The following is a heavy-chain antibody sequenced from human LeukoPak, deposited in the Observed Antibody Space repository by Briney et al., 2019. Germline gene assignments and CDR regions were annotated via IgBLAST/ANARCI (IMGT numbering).Heavy chain of an antibody. CDR1: GESFSAYF. V-gene: IGHV4-34*01. Sequence: SETLSLTCAVYGESFSAYFWTWIRQPPGKGLEWIGEISRGGSTNYSPSLKSRVTISLDTSENQVSLTLSSVTAADTAMYYCGVSTTRATTRTIDYWGQGTLVTVSS. CDR3: GVSTTRATTRTIDY. J-gene: IGHJ4*02. CDR2: ISRGGST. D-gene: IGHD4-17*01.